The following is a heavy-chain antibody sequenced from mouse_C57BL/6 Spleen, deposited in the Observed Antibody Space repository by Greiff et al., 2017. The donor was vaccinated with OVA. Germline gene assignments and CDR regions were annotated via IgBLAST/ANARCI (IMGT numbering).Heavy chain of an antibody. V-gene: IGHV1-80*01. D-gene: IGHD1-1*01. Sequence: VQLQQSGAELVKPGASVKISCKASGYAFSSYWMNWVKQRPGKGLEWIGQIYPGDGDTNYNGKFKGKATLTADKSSSTAYMQLSSLTSEDSAVYFCARLDYYGSSLYFDYWGQGTTLTVSS. CDR3: ARLDYYGSSLYFDY. CDR1: GYAFSSYW. J-gene: IGHJ2*01. CDR2: IYPGDGDT.